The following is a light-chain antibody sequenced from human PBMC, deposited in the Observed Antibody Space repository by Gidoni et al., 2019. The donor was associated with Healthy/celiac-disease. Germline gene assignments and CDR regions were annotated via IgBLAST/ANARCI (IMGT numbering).Light chain of an antibody. V-gene: IGKV1-33*01. Sequence: DIPMTQSPSSLSASVGDRVTITCQASQDISNYLNWYQQKPGKAPKLLIYDASNLETGVPSRFSGSGSGTDFTFTISSLQPEDIATYYCQQYGNLLFTFGGGTKVEIK. CDR1: QDISNY. CDR2: DAS. CDR3: QQYGNLLFT. J-gene: IGKJ4*01.